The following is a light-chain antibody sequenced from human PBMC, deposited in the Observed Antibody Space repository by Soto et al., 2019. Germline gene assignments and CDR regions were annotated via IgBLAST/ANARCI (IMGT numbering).Light chain of an antibody. CDR2: GAS. J-gene: IGKJ5*01. CDR3: QQYESLPLT. CDR1: QSVSSN. V-gene: IGKV3D-15*01. Sequence: ETVMTQSPATLSVSPGERATLSCRVSQSVSSNLAWYQQKPGQAPRLLIYGASTRATGIPARFSGSGSGTGFTFTISSLQPEDFATYYCQQYESLPLTFGQGTRLEIK.